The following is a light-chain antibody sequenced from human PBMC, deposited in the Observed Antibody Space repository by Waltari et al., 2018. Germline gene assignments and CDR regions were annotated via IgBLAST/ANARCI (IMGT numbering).Light chain of an antibody. CDR3: QQYTSWWT. Sequence: DIVMTQSPATLSVSLGERANLSCRASQSVNSKVVWYQQRPGQAPRLLIYSASTRATGVPARFSGSGSGTEFTLTISSLQSEDFAVYYCQQYTSWWTFGQGTKVEVK. CDR1: QSVNSK. CDR2: SAS. J-gene: IGKJ1*01. V-gene: IGKV3-15*01.